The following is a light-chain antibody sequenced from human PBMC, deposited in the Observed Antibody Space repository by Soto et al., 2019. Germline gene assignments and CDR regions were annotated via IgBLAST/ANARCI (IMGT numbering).Light chain of an antibody. Sequence: EIVMTQSPATLSVSPGERATLSCRASQSVRSSYLAWYQQKPGQAPRLLIYGASSRATGIPDRFSGSGSGTDFTLTISRLEPEDFAVYYCQKYGSFWTFGQGTKVDI. CDR3: QKYGSFWT. V-gene: IGKV3-20*01. CDR2: GAS. J-gene: IGKJ1*01. CDR1: QSVRSSY.